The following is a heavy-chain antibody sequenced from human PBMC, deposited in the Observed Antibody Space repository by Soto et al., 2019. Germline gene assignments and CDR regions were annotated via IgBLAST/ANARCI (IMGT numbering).Heavy chain of an antibody. CDR1: GFTFSSYW. D-gene: IGHD5-18*01. Sequence: GSLRLSCAASGFTFSSYWMSWVRQAPGKGLEWVANIKQDGSEKYYVDSVKGRFTISRDNAKNSLYLQMNSLRAEDTAVYYCAREGYSYGYSGVNYFDYWGQGTLVTVSS. CDR2: IKQDGSEK. J-gene: IGHJ4*02. CDR3: AREGYSYGYSGVNYFDY. V-gene: IGHV3-7*03.